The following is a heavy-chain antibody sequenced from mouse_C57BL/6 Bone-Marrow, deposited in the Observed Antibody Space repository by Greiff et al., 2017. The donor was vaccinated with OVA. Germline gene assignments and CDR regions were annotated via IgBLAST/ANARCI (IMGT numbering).Heavy chain of an antibody. V-gene: IGHV10-1*01. CDR1: GFSFNTYA. Sequence: EVQVVESGGGLVQPKGSLKLSCAASGFSFNTYAMNWVRQAPGKGLEWVARIRSKSNNYATYYADSVKDRFTISRDDSESMLYLQMNNLKTEDTTMYYCGRHWDGYWDAMDYWGQGTSVTVSS. CDR3: GRHWDGYWDAMDY. CDR2: IRSKSNNYAT. D-gene: IGHD2-3*01. J-gene: IGHJ4*01.